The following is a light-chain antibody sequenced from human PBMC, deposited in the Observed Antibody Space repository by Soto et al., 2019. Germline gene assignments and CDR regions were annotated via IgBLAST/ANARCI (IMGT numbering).Light chain of an antibody. CDR1: SSDVGTYNR. CDR3: SSYTSSSTYV. CDR2: EVN. J-gene: IGLJ1*01. Sequence: QSVLTQPPSVSGSPGQSVIISCTGTSSDVGTYNRVSWYQQPPGTAPKRMIFEVNNRPAGVPDRFSGSKSGNTASLTISGLQAEDEAVYYCSSYTSSSTYVFGTGTQLTVL. V-gene: IGLV2-18*02.